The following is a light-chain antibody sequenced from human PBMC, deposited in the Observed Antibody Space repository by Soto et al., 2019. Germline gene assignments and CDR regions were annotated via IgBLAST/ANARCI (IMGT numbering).Light chain of an antibody. CDR1: QSVSSN. CDR3: QQYNNWPPDRT. J-gene: IGKJ1*01. CDR2: GAS. V-gene: IGKV3-15*01. Sequence: EIVMTQSPATLSVSPGERATLSCRASQSVSSNLAWYQQKPGQAPTLLIYGASTRATGIPARFSGSGSGTEFTLTISSLQSEDFAIYFCQQYNNWPPDRTFGQGTKVEI.